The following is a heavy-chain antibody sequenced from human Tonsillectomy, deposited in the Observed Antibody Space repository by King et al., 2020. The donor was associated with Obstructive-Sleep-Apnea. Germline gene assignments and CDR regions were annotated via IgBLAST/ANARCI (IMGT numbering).Heavy chain of an antibody. CDR2: IYYSGST. CDR1: GGSISSSSYY. J-gene: IGHJ4*02. V-gene: IGHV4-39*01. Sequence: QLQESGPGLVKPSETLSLTCTVSGGSISSSSYYWGWIRQPPGKGLEWIGSIYYSGSTYYNPSLKSRVTISVDTSKNQFSLKLSSVTAADTAVYYCARRYYGILAPEDQYFDYWGQGTLVTVSS. CDR3: ARRYYGILAPEDQYFDY. D-gene: IGHD3-9*01.